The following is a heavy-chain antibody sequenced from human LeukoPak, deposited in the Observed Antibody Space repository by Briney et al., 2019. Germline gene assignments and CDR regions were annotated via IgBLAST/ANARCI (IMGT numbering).Heavy chain of an antibody. D-gene: IGHD3-22*01. Sequence: GGSLRLSCAASGFPFSAYWMHWVRQAPGKGLVWVSRMNMVGTSTTYADSVKGRFTISRDKAKTTLYLQMHSMSAEDTAVYYCVRLRRNSDRSDYYYFYDYWGQGILVTVSS. CDR2: MNMVGTST. CDR3: VRLRRNSDRSDYYYFYDY. J-gene: IGHJ4*02. V-gene: IGHV3-74*01. CDR1: GFPFSAYW.